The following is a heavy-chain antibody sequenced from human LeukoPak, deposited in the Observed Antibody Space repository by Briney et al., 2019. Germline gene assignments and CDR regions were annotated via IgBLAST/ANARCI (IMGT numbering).Heavy chain of an antibody. CDR2: IRYDGSNK. CDR1: GFTFSSYG. Sequence: GGSLRLSCAASGFTFSSYGMHWVRQAPGKGLEWVAFIRYDGSNKYYADSVKGRFTISRDNAKNSLYLQMNSLRAEDTAVYYCARGPSYCGGDCYYYFDYWGQGTLVTVSS. J-gene: IGHJ4*02. CDR3: ARGPSYCGGDCYYYFDY. D-gene: IGHD2-21*01. V-gene: IGHV3-30*02.